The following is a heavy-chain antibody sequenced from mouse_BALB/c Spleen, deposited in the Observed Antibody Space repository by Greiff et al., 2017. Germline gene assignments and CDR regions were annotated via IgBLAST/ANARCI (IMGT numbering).Heavy chain of an antibody. CDR2: ISSGGSYT. J-gene: IGHJ3*01. CDR1: GFTFSSYT. CDR3: TRGAPFAY. V-gene: IGHV5-6-4*01. Sequence: EVQGVESGGGLVKPGGSLKLSCAASGFTFSSYTMSWVRQTPEKRLEWVATISSGGSYTYYPDSVKGRFTISRDNAKNTLYLQMSSLKSEDTAKYYCTRGAPFAYWGQGTLVTVSA.